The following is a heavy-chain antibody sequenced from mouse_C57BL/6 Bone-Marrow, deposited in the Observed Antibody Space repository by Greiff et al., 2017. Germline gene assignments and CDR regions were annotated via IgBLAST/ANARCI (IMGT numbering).Heavy chain of an antibody. CDR1: GFTFSDFY. Sequence: EVKRVESGGGLVQSGRSLRLSCATSGFTFSDFYMEWVRQAPGKGLEWIAASRNKANDYTTEYSASVKGRFIVSRDTSQSILYLQMNALRAEDTAIYYCARADYYGSSYDAWFAYWGQGTLVTVSA. CDR3: ARADYYGSSYDAWFAY. V-gene: IGHV7-1*01. J-gene: IGHJ3*01. CDR2: SRNKANDYTT. D-gene: IGHD1-1*01.